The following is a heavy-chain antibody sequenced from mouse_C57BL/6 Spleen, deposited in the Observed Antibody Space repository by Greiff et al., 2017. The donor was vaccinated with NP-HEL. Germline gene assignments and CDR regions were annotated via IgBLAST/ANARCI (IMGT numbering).Heavy chain of an antibody. CDR3: ARGSSYDRDYYAMDY. J-gene: IGHJ4*01. D-gene: IGHD2-12*01. V-gene: IGHV1-9*01. CDR2: ILPGSGST. Sequence: LVESGAELMKPGASVKLSCKATGYTFTGYWIEWVKQRPGHGLEWIGEILPGSGSTNYNEKFKGKATFTADPSSNTAYMQLSSLTTEDSAIYYCARGSSYDRDYYAMDYWGQGTSVTVSS. CDR1: GYTFTGYW.